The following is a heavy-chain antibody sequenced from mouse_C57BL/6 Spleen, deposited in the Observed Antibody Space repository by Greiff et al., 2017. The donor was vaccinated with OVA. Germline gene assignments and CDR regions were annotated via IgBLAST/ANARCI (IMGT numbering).Heavy chain of an antibody. V-gene: IGHV1-64*01. CDR2: IHPNSGST. J-gene: IGHJ2*01. Sequence: QVQLKQPGAELVKPGASVKLSCKASGYTFTSYWMHWVKQRPGQGLEWIGMIHPNSGSTNYNEKFKSKATLTVDKSSSTAYMQLSSLTSEDSAVDDCARSGPTVVADYWGQGTTLTVSS. CDR1: GYTFTSYW. CDR3: ARSGPTVVADY. D-gene: IGHD1-1*01.